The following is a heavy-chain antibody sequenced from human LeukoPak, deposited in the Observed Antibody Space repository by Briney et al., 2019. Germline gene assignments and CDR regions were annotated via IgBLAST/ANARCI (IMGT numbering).Heavy chain of an antibody. Sequence: SVKVSCKASGGTFSSYAISWVRQAPGQGLEWMGRIIPILGIANYAQKFQGRVTITADKSTSTAYMELSSLRSEDTAVYYCATGETSGSELDYWGQGTLVTVS. J-gene: IGHJ4*02. CDR3: ATGETSGSELDY. D-gene: IGHD1-26*01. V-gene: IGHV1-69*04. CDR2: IIPILGIA. CDR1: GGTFSSYA.